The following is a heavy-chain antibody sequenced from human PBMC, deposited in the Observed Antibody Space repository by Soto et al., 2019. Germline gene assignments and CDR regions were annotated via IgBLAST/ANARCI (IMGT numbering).Heavy chain of an antibody. D-gene: IGHD5-12*01. CDR3: AQSDIVATRGYFDY. J-gene: IGHJ4*02. V-gene: IGHV3-53*01. CDR2: TYSGGST. CDR1: GFTVSSNY. Sequence: LRLSCAASGFTVSSNYMSWVRQAPGKGLEWVSVTYSGGSTYYADSVKGRFTISRDNSKNTLYLQMNSLRAEDTAVYYCAQSDIVATRGYFDYWGQGTLVTVSS.